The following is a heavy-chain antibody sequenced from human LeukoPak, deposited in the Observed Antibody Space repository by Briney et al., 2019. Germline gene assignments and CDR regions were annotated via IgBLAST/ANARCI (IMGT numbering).Heavy chain of an antibody. CDR1: GFTFSTYG. CDR3: AKDHTTMGLSGY. CDR2: ISSDGSNK. D-gene: IGHD3-16*02. J-gene: IGHJ4*02. V-gene: IGHV3-30*18. Sequence: GRSLRLSCAASGFTFSTYGMHWVRQAPGKGLEWVAVISSDGSNKYYADSVKGRFTISRDNSKNTLYLQMNSLRAEDTAVYCCAKDHTTMGLSGYWGQGTLVTVSS.